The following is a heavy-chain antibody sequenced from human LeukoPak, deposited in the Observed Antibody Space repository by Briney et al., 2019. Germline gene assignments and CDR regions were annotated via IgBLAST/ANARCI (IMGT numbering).Heavy chain of an antibody. J-gene: IGHJ4*02. CDR3: ARHRGNGYPYFDY. CDR1: GGSINNYY. CDR2: IYYSGST. D-gene: IGHD3-22*01. V-gene: IGHV4-59*01. Sequence: SETLSLTCTVSGGSINNYYWSWIRQPPGKGLEWIGYIYYSGSTNYNPSLKSRVTISVDTSKNQFSLKMSSLTAADTAVYYCARHRGNGYPYFDYWGQGTLVTVSS.